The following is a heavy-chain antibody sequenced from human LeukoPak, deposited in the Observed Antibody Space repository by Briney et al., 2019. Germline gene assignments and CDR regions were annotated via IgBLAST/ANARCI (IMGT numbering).Heavy chain of an antibody. V-gene: IGHV3-48*03. Sequence: GGSLRLSCAASGFXFRSYEINWVRQAPGKGLEWVSYISSSDSSTHYADSVKGRFTISRDNAKNSLYLQMNSLRVEDMGVYYCARETRGHYYDSSGPDHWGQGTLVTVSS. CDR1: GFXFRSYE. CDR2: ISSSDSST. CDR3: ARETRGHYYDSSGPDH. D-gene: IGHD3-22*01. J-gene: IGHJ5*02.